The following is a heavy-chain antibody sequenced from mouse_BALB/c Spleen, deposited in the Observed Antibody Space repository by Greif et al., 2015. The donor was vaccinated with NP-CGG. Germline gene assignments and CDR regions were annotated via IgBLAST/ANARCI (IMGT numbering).Heavy chain of an antibody. V-gene: IGHV5-9-4*01. J-gene: IGHJ3*01. CDR3: AREKPAWFAY. CDR2: ISSGGSYT. CDR1: GFTFSSYA. Sequence: DVKLVESGGGLVKPGGSLKLSCAASGFTFSSYAMSWVRQSPEKRLEWVAEISSGGSYTYYPDTVTGRFTISRDNAKNTLYLEMSSLRSEDTAMYYCAREKPAWFAYWGQGTLVTFSA.